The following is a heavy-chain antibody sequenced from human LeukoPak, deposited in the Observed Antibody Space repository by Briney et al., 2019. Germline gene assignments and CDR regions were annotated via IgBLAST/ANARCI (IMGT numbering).Heavy chain of an antibody. CDR3: ARERPGNYYDSSGYWFDP. J-gene: IGHJ5*02. D-gene: IGHD3-22*01. CDR1: GGSISSGGYY. V-gene: IGHV4-31*03. CDR2: IYYSGST. Sequence: SQTLSLTCTVSGGSISSGGYYWSWIRQHPGKGLEWIGYIYYSGSTYYNPSLKSRVTISVDTSKNQFSLKLSYVIAADTAVYYCARERPGNYYDSSGYWFDPWGQGTLVTVSS.